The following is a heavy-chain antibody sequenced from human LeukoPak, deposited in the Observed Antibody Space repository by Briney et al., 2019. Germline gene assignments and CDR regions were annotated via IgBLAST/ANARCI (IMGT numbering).Heavy chain of an antibody. CDR1: GGSMSSYY. Sequence: PSETLSLTCTVSGGSMSSYYWSWVRQPAGKGLEWIGRIYASGSTYYNPSLKSRVTMSVDTSKNQFSLKLTAVTAADPAVYFCVRDVDTFFDYWGQGTLLTVSS. CDR3: VRDVDTFFDY. V-gene: IGHV4-4*07. CDR2: IYASGST. J-gene: IGHJ4*02. D-gene: IGHD5-18*01.